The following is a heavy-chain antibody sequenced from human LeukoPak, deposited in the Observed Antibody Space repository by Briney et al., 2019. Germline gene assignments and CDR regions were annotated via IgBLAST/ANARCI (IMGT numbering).Heavy chain of an antibody. D-gene: IGHD2-2*01. CDR3: ARGSSTSHYYHMDV. CDR2: ISSSSSYI. CDR1: GFTFSSYS. Sequence: PGGSLRLSCAASGFTFSSYSMNWVRQAPGKGLEWVSSISSSSSYIYSADSVKGRFTISRDNAKNSLYLQMNSLRAEDTAVYYCARGSSTSHYYHMDVWGKGTTVTVSS. J-gene: IGHJ6*03. V-gene: IGHV3-21*01.